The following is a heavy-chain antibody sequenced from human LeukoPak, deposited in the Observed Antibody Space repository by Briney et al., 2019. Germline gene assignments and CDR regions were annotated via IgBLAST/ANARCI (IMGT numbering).Heavy chain of an antibody. D-gene: IGHD6-13*01. Sequence: SETLSLTCTVSGGSISSYYWSWIRQPPGKGLEWIGYIYYSGSTNYNPSLKSRVTISVDTSKNQFSLKLSSVTAADTAVYYCARAAAGTTNWFDPWGQGTLVTVSS. CDR1: GGSISSYY. CDR2: IYYSGST. CDR3: ARAAAGTTNWFDP. V-gene: IGHV4-59*08. J-gene: IGHJ5*02.